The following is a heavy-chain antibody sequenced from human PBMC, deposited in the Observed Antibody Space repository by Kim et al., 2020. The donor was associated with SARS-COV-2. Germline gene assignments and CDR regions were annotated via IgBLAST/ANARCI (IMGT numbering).Heavy chain of an antibody. J-gene: IGHJ4*02. Sequence: ADAVKGRFTISRDNSKNSLYLQMNSLRTEDTALYYCAKDMVYSGSYVFDYWGPGTLVTGSS. D-gene: IGHD1-26*01. V-gene: IGHV3-43*01. CDR3: AKDMVYSGSYVFDY.